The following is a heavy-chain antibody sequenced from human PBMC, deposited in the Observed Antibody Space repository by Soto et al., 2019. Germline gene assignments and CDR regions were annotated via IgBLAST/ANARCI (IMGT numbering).Heavy chain of an antibody. J-gene: IGHJ3*02. CDR2: INPNSGGT. CDR3: ARVAAAAAGGSDAFDI. CDR1: GYTFTGYY. V-gene: IGHV1-2*04. Sequence: GASVKVSCKASGYTFTGYYMHWVRQAPGQGLEWMGWINPNSGGTNYAQKFQGWVTMTRDTSISTAYMELSRLRSDDTAVYYCARVAAAAAGGSDAFDIWGQGTMVTV. D-gene: IGHD6-13*01.